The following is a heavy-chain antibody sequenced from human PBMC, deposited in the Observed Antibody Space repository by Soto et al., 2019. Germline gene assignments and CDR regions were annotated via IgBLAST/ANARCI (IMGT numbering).Heavy chain of an antibody. CDR2: INPTDGCT. CDR3: ARDPGEDGGVTLAY. D-gene: IGHD3-10*01. Sequence: QVQLVQSGAEVKKPGASVKVSCKPSGYTFANYYIQWLRQAPGQGLEWVGWINPTDGCTNYAQNVQGRAVATSDTCISTANMELSSPASAATAVYYCARDPGEDGGVTLAYGGQGTLVTFSS. CDR1: GYTFANYY. J-gene: IGHJ4*02. V-gene: IGHV1-2*02.